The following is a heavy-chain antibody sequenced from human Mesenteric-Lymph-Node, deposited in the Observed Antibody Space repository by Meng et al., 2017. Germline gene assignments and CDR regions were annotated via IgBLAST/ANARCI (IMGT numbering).Heavy chain of an antibody. CDR1: GYSFTSYW. CDR3: ARHRLVSSGWKTPFDY. D-gene: IGHD6-19*01. CDR2: IYPGDSDT. J-gene: IGHJ4*02. Sequence: GESLKISCKGSGYSFTSYWIGWVRQMPGKGLEWMGIIYPGDSDTRYSPSFQGQAIISVDKSTSTAYLQWSSLRASDTAMYYCARHRLVSSGWKTPFDYWGQGTLVTVSS. V-gene: IGHV5-51*01.